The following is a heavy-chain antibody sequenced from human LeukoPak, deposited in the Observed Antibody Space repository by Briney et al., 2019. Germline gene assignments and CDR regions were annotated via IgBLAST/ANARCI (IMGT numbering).Heavy chain of an antibody. J-gene: IGHJ4*02. Sequence: PSETLSLTCTVSGGSISSYYWSWIRQPPGKGLEWIGFIYYSGNTNYNPSLKSRVTLSVDTSKNQFSLRLNSMTAADTAVYYCARGALLWFGERMEYYFDYWGQGTLLTVSS. V-gene: IGHV4-59*01. CDR1: GGSISSYY. CDR2: IYYSGNT. CDR3: ARGALLWFGERMEYYFDY. D-gene: IGHD3-10*01.